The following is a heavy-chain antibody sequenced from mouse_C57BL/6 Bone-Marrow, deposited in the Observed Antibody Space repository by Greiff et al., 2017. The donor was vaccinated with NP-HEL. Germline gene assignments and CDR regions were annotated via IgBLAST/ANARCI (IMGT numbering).Heavy chain of an antibody. V-gene: IGHV1-69*01. Sequence: QVQLQQPGAELVMPGASVKLSCKASGYTFTSYWMHWVKQRPGQGLEWIGEIDPSDSYTNYNQKFKGKSTLTVDKSSSTAYMQLSSLTSEDSAVYYCSAYFVYGGQGTLVTVSA. D-gene: IGHD2-10*01. CDR3: SAYFVY. CDR1: GYTFTSYW. J-gene: IGHJ3*01. CDR2: IDPSDSYT.